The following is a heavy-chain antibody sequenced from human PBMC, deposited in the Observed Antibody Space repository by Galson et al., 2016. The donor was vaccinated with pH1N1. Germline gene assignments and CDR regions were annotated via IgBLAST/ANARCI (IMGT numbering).Heavy chain of an antibody. J-gene: IGHJ3*01. V-gene: IGHV3-23*01. D-gene: IGHD2-15*01. CDR2: ISGLGVKT. CDR3: GRDAARGALDV. Sequence: SLRLSCAASGFTFSYHAMTWVRQATGKGLEWVSGISGLGVKTYYADSVRGRFIISRDNSKNTLSLHVNSLRAEDTAVYYCGRDAARGALDVWGLGTKVTVSS. CDR1: GFTFSYHA.